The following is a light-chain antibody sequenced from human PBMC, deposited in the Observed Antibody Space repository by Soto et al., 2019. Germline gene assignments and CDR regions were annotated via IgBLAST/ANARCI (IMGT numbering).Light chain of an antibody. V-gene: IGKV4-1*01. CDR1: QSVLYSSNNKNY. J-gene: IGKJ4*01. CDR2: WAS. CDR3: QQYFSTPIA. Sequence: DIVMPQSPDSLAVSLGERATINCKSSQSVLYSSNNKNYLAWYQQKPGQPPRLLIYWASTRESGVPDRFSGSGSETDFTLTISSLQAEDVAVYYCQQYFSTPIAFSGGTKVDI.